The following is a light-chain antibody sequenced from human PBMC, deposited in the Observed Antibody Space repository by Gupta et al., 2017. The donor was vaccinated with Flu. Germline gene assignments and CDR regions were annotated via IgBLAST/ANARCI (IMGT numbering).Light chain of an antibody. CDR2: KGS. J-gene: IGKJ2*01. V-gene: IGKV2-30*01. Sequence: VTLGQPASSSCRASQNLGNSDGDTYLNWFQQRPGQSPRRLIYKGSNRDSGVPDRISGSGSGTDFTLKISGVGAEDVGIYYCRQGIHWPYTFGQGTKMEIK. CDR3: RQGIHWPYT. CDR1: QNLGNSDGDTY.